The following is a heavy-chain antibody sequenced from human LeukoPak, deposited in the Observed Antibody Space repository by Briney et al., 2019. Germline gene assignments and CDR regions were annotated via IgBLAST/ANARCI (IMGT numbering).Heavy chain of an antibody. Sequence: PGGSLRLSCTASGLSFSNYASHWVRQAPGKGLEWVAIISYDGSNEYYADSLKGRFTISRDNSQNTLYLQMNSLRPEDTAVYYCARDFAGRYYYYYGMDVWGQGTTVTVSS. CDR1: GLSFSNYA. V-gene: IGHV3-30-3*01. CDR3: ARDFAGRYYYYYGMDV. J-gene: IGHJ6*02. CDR2: ISYDGSNE. D-gene: IGHD6-13*01.